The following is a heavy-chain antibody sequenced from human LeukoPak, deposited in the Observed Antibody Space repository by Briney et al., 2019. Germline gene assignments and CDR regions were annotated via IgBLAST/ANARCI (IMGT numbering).Heavy chain of an antibody. D-gene: IGHD4-17*01. V-gene: IGHV4-59*06. CDR3: ARDHYGDLSFDY. Sequence: PSETLSLTCTVSGGSISSYYWSWIRQHLGKGLEWIGYIYYSGSTYYNPSLKSRVTISVDTSKNQFSLKLSSVTAADTAVYYCARDHYGDLSFDYWGQGTLVTVSS. J-gene: IGHJ4*02. CDR1: GGSISSYY. CDR2: IYYSGST.